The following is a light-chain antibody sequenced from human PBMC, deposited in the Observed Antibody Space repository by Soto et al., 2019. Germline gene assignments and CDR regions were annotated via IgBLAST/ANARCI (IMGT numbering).Light chain of an antibody. J-gene: IGKJ4*01. V-gene: IGKV1-5*01. CDR3: QQYDNYPLT. CDR2: DAS. Sequence: DIQMTQSPSSLSASVADRVTITCRASQSVAGYLNWYQQRPGTAPKLLIFDASRLESGVPSRFSGSASGTEFTLTISSLQPDDFATYYCQQYDNYPLTFGGGTKVDIK. CDR1: QSVAGY.